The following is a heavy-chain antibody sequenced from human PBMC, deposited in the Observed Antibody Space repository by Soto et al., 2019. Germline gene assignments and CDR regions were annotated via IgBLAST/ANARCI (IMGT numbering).Heavy chain of an antibody. J-gene: IGHJ6*02. V-gene: IGHV5-51*01. CDR3: ARLNYYGSGKHYGMDV. CDR1: GYSFTSYW. Sequence: GXSLKISCKGSGYSFTSYWIGWLRQMPVKGLVWRVIIYPGDSDTRYSPSFQGQVTISADKSISTAYLQWGSLKASDSAMYYCARLNYYGSGKHYGMDVWGQGTTVTVSS. D-gene: IGHD3-10*01. CDR2: IYPGDSDT.